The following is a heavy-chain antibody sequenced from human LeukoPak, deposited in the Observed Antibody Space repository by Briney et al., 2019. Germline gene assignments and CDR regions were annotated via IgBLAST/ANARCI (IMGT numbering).Heavy chain of an antibody. CDR2: INPNSGGT. V-gene: IGHV1-2*02. Sequence: ASVKVSCKASGYTFTGYYMHWVRQAPGQGLEWMGWINPNSGGTNYAQKFQGRVTMTRDTSISTAYMELSSLRSEDTAVYYCAREGWEYSNSSGEDWFDPWGQGTLVTVSS. J-gene: IGHJ5*02. CDR1: GYTFTGYY. D-gene: IGHD6-6*01. CDR3: AREGWEYSNSSGEDWFDP.